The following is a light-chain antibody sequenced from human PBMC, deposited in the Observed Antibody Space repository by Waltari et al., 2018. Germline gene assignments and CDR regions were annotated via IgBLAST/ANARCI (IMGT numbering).Light chain of an antibody. V-gene: IGKV4-1*01. CDR2: WAS. J-gene: IGKJ5*01. Sequence: DIVMTQSPDSLAVSLGERATINCKSSQSVLHSSTNKNYLAWYQQKPGQPLKLLMYWASTRESGIPVRFSGGGSGTEFTLTISSLQAADVAVYYCQQHYTAPITFGQVTRLDIK. CDR1: QSVLHSSTNKNY. CDR3: QQHYTAPIT.